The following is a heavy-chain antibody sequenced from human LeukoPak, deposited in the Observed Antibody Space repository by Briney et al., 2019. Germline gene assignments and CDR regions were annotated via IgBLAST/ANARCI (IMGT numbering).Heavy chain of an antibody. CDR2: IKQDGSEK. D-gene: IGHD4-17*01. Sequence: GGSMRLSCEASGFTFSAYWMTWVRQAPGRGLEWVANIKQDGSEKHYVDSVKGRFTISRDNAKNSLFLQMNSLRAEDTGVYYCARDGSDYCGWVQGSLVTVSS. V-gene: IGHV3-7*01. J-gene: IGHJ4*02. CDR3: ARDGSDYCG. CDR1: GFTFSAYW.